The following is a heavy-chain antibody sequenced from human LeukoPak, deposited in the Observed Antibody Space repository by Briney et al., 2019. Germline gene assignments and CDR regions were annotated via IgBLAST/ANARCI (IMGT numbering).Heavy chain of an antibody. J-gene: IGHJ4*02. CDR1: GFTFINCA. CDR3: AKAARWGLLEIDY. Sequence: GGSLRLSCAASGFTFINCAMNWVRQAPGKGLEWVSAISGSGGITFYSDSVRSRFTISRDNSKNTLYLQMNNLRAGDTAVYYCAKAARWGLLEIDYWGQGTLVTVSS. CDR2: ISGSGGIT. D-gene: IGHD2-21*02. V-gene: IGHV3-23*01.